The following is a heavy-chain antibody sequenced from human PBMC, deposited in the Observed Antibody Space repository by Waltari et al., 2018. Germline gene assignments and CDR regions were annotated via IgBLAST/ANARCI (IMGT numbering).Heavy chain of an antibody. V-gene: IGHV4-59*08. CDR1: GGSISGYY. CDR3: ARHRGYGSTWGWFDH. CDR2: TDYNGRT. J-gene: IGHJ5*02. Sequence: QVQLQESGPGLVKPSETLSLTCTVSGGSISGYYWSWIRQPPGKGLEWVGYTDYNGRTNPKPSLNPRVTISLDTSKNQVSLRLRSVTATDTAVYYCARHRGYGSTWGWFDHWGQGTLVTVSS. D-gene: IGHD6-13*01.